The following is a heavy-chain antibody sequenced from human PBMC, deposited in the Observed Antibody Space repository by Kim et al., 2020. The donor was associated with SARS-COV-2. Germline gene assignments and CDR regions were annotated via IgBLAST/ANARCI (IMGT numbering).Heavy chain of an antibody. Sequence: GESLKISCKGSGYSFTSYWIGWVRQMPGKGLEWMGIIYPGDSDNRYSPSFEGQVTISADKSINTAYLQWSSLKASDTAMYYCARRKNCGGGSCYSYYYKFYGMDVWGQGTAVTVSS. D-gene: IGHD2-15*01. J-gene: IGHJ6*02. CDR2: IYPGDSDN. CDR3: ARRKNCGGGSCYSYYYKFYGMDV. CDR1: GYSFTSYW. V-gene: IGHV5-51*01.